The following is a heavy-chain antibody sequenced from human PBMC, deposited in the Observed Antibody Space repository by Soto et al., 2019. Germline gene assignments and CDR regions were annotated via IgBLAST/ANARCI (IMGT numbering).Heavy chain of an antibody. CDR1: GDSVSSNSAA. Sequence: SQPLSLTCAISGDSVSSNSAAWNWIRQSPSIGLEWLGRTYYRSKWYNDYAVSVKSRITTNPDTSKNQFSLQLNSVTPEDTAVYYCARDRDCSSTSCYTFVSWFDPWGQGTLVTVSS. J-gene: IGHJ5*02. D-gene: IGHD2-2*02. CDR3: ARDRDCSSTSCYTFVSWFDP. V-gene: IGHV6-1*01. CDR2: TYYRSKWYN.